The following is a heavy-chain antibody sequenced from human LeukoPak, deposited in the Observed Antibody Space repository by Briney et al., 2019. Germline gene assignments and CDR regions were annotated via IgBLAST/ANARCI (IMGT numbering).Heavy chain of an antibody. CDR1: GFTFDDYG. V-gene: IGHV3-20*01. CDR3: ARGNRGNYYDSSGYHFDY. CDR2: INWNGGST. Sequence: GGSLGLSCAASGFTFDDYGMSWVRQAPGKGLEWVSGINWNGGSTGYADSVKGRFAISRDNAKNSLYLQMNSLRAEDTALYHCARGNRGNYYDSSGYHFDYWGQGTLVTVSS. D-gene: IGHD3-22*01. J-gene: IGHJ4*02.